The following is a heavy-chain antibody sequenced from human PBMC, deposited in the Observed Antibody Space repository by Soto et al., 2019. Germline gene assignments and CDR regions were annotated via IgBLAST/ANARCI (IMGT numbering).Heavy chain of an antibody. CDR2: IYWNGIE. CDR3: APGDPLYFYY. V-gene: IGHV2-5*01. CDR1: GFSLSPSGVA. J-gene: IGHJ4*02. Sequence: HITWKESGHALVKPTQTLTLTCTFSGFSLSPSGVAVAWIRQPPAKPLEWLALIYWNGIERSSPSLKRRLTIAKATSKLQLVLTVNCMYRVEAATYFCAPGDPLYFYYWGQGKLVTVSP. D-gene: IGHD3-10*01.